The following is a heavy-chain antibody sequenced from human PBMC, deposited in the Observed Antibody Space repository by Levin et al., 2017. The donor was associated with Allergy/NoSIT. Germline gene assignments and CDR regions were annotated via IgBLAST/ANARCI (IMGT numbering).Heavy chain of an antibody. J-gene: IGHJ3*02. CDR2: INTNTGNP. D-gene: IGHD6-13*01. CDR1: GYTFTSYA. Sequence: ASVKVSCKASGYTFTSYAMNWVRQAPGQGLEWMGWINTNTGNPTYAQGFTGRFVFSLDTSVSTAYLQISSLKAEDTAVYYCARDGYSSSWYGDAFDIWGQGTMVTVSS. CDR3: ARDGYSSSWYGDAFDI. V-gene: IGHV7-4-1*02.